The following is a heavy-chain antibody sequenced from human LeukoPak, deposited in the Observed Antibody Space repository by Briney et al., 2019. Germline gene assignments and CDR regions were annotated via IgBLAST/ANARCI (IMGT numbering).Heavy chain of an antibody. Sequence: AAVKVSCTASGYTFTGYYMHWVRLAPGQGLEWMGWINTNSGGTNYEQKFQGRVTITRDTSISTAYMELSRLRSDDTAVYYCARGPGATRAFDIWGQGTMVTVSS. CDR2: INTNSGGT. D-gene: IGHD1-26*01. V-gene: IGHV1-2*02. CDR1: GYTFTGYY. J-gene: IGHJ3*02. CDR3: ARGPGATRAFDI.